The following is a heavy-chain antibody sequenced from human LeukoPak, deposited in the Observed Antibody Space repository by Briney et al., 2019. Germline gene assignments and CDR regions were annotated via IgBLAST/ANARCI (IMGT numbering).Heavy chain of an antibody. CDR2: IYYSGST. CDR1: GASISTNSYY. CDR3: ARGKNTYYYYMDV. Sequence: PSETLTLTCTVSGASISTNSYYWGWIRQPPGKGLEWIGSIYYSGSTYYNPSLKSRVTISVDTSKNQFSLKLSSVTAADTAVYYCARGKNTYYYYMDVWGKGTTVTVSS. V-gene: IGHV4-39*07. J-gene: IGHJ6*03.